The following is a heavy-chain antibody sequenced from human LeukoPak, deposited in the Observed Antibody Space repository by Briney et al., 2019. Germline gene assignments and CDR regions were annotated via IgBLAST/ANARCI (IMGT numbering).Heavy chain of an antibody. D-gene: IGHD1-26*01. V-gene: IGHV1-18*01. CDR2: ISAYNGNT. CDR3: ARGRIVGAPTGGWFDP. J-gene: IGHJ5*02. CDR1: GYTFTSYG. Sequence: ASVKVSCKASGYTFTSYGISWVRQAPGQGLEWMGWISAYNGNTNYAQKLQGRVTMTTDTSTSTAYMELRSLRSDDTAVYYCARGRIVGAPTGGWFDPWGQGTLVTVSS.